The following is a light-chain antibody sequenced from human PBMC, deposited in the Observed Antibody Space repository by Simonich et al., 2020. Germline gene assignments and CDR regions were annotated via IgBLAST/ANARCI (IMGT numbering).Light chain of an antibody. CDR3: MQALQTPRT. CDR2: LGS. V-gene: IGKV2-28*01. J-gene: IGKJ1*01. CDR1: QSPLHSNGYNY. Sequence: DIVMTQSPLSLPVTPGEPASISCRSSQSPLHSNGYNYLDWYLQKPRQSPQLLIYLGSNRASGVPDRFSGSGSGTDFTLKISRVEAEDVGVYYCMQALQTPRTFGQGTKVEIK.